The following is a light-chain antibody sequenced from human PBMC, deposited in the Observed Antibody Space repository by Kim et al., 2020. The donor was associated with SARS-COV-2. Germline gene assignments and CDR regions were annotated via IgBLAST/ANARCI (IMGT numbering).Light chain of an antibody. CDR1: SGDVGGYKF. Sequence: GQSITISCTGTSGDVGGYKFVSWHQQHPGKPPKLIIFDGSERPSGVSNRFSGSKSGNTASLTISGLQAEDKADYYCCSYAGRTTWVFGGGTQLTVL. CDR2: DGS. CDR3: CSYAGRTTWV. V-gene: IGLV2-23*01. J-gene: IGLJ3*02.